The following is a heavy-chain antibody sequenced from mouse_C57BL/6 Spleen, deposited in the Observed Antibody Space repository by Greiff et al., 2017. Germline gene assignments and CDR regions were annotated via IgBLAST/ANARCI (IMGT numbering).Heavy chain of an antibody. V-gene: IGHV1-74*01. J-gene: IGHJ1*03. CDR3: ASYSKDWYFDV. CDR2: IHPSDSDT. Sequence: VQLQQPGAELVKPGASVKVSCKASGYTFTSYWMHWVKQRPGQGLEWIGRIHPSDSDTNYNQKFKGKATLTVDKSSSTAYMQLSSLTSEDSAVYYCASYSKDWYFDVWGTGTTVTVSS. CDR1: GYTFTSYW. D-gene: IGHD2-5*01.